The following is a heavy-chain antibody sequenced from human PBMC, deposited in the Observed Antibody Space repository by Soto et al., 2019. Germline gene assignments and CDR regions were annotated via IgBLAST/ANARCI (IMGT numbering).Heavy chain of an antibody. D-gene: IGHD6-13*01. J-gene: IGHJ6*04. V-gene: IGHV1-18*01. CDR1: GYTFINYG. CDR3: ARDGPHIPAVGDV. Sequence: GASVKVSCKASGYTFINYGVSWVRQAPGQGLEWMGWISAYNGDKKYAQNVQGRVTLTTDTSTSTAYMEMRTLRSDDTAAYYCARDGPHIPAVGDVWGKGTRSPSPQ. CDR2: ISAYNGDK.